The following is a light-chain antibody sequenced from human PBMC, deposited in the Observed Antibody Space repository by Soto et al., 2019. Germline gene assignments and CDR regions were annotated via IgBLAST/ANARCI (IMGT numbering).Light chain of an antibody. V-gene: IGKV3-15*01. J-gene: IGKJ4*01. CDR3: QQYNNWPLT. CDR2: GAS. Sequence: EIVMTQSPATLPVSPGERATLSCRASQSVSSNLAWYQQKPGQAPRLLIYGASTRATGIPARFSGSGSGTEFTLTISSLQSEDFAVYYRQQYNNWPLTFGGGTKVDIK. CDR1: QSVSSN.